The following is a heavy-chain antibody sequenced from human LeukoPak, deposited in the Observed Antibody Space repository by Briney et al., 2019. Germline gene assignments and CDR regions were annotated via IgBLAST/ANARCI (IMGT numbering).Heavy chain of an antibody. CDR2: IYYSGST. CDR1: SGSISGYY. CDR3: ARDLGEVAGFDC. V-gene: IGHV4-59*01. D-gene: IGHD6-19*01. Sequence: SETLSLTCTVSSGSISGYYWSWIRQPPGKGLEWIGYIYYSGSTNYNPSLKSRVTISVDTSKNQFSLKLSSVTAADTAVYYCARDLGEVAGFDCWGQGTVVSVSS. J-gene: IGHJ4*02.